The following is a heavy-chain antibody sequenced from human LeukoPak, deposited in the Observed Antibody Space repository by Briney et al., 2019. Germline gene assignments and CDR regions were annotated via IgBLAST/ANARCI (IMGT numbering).Heavy chain of an antibody. V-gene: IGHV1-8*02. Sequence: ASVKVSCKASGYTFTSYDINWVRQATGQGLEWMGWMNPNSGNTGYAQNLQGRVTMTTDTSTSTAYMELRSLRSDDTAVYYCVRDEDYGIYVNFDFWGQGTLVTVSS. CDR1: GYTFTSYD. J-gene: IGHJ4*02. CDR3: VRDEDYGIYVNFDF. D-gene: IGHD4-17*01. CDR2: MNPNSGNT.